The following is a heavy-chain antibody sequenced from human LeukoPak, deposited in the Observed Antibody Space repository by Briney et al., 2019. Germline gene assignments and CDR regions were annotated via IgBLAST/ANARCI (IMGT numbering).Heavy chain of an antibody. Sequence: PGRSLRLSCAASGFTFDDYAMHWVRQAPGKGLEWVSGISWNSGSIGYADSVKGRFTISRDNAKNSLYLQMSSLRAEDTALYYCATVIADPHQVDYWGQGTLVTVSS. D-gene: IGHD6-13*01. J-gene: IGHJ4*02. CDR3: ATVIADPHQVDY. CDR2: ISWNSGSI. V-gene: IGHV3-9*01. CDR1: GFTFDDYA.